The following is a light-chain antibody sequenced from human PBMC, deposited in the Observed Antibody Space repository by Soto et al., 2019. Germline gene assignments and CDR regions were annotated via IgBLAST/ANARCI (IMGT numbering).Light chain of an antibody. J-gene: IGKJ4*01. CDR2: VGS. Sequence: EVVLTQSPGTLSLSPGERVTLSCRASQSVRNDYLAWYQQKPGQAPRLLIYVGSSRATGVPDRFSGSGSGTDFPLTISGLQPEDFAVYYCQQYGRSPLTFGGGTTVE. V-gene: IGKV3-20*01. CDR1: QSVRNDY. CDR3: QQYGRSPLT.